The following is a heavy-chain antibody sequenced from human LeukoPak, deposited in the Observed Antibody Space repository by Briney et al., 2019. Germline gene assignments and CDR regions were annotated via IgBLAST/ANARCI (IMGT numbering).Heavy chain of an antibody. CDR1: GFTFSSYS. Sequence: GGSLRLSCAASGFTFSSYSINWVRQAPGKGLEWVSSISSSSSNIYYADSLKGRFTISRDNAKSSLYLQMNSPRAEDTAMYYCARDYCGGDCYRGLDIWGQGTLVTVSS. V-gene: IGHV3-21*01. D-gene: IGHD2-21*02. CDR3: ARDYCGGDCYRGLDI. J-gene: IGHJ1*01. CDR2: ISSSSSNI.